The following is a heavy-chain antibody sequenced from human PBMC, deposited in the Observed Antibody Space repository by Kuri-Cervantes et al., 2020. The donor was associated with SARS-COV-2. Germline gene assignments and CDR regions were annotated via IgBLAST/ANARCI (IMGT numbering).Heavy chain of an antibody. D-gene: IGHD3-10*01. J-gene: IGHJ4*02. V-gene: IGHV4-59*01. Sequence: SETLSLTCAVSGGSISSDYWSWIRQPPGKGLEWIGYIYYSGSTNYNPSLKSRVTISVETSKNKFSLKLSSVTAADTAVYYCARVVGNWELPFDYWGQGTLVTVSS. CDR2: IYYSGST. CDR1: GGSISSDY. CDR3: ARVVGNWELPFDY.